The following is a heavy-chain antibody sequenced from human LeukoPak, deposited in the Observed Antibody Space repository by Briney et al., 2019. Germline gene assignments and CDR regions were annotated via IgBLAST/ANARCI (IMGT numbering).Heavy chain of an antibody. CDR2: T. D-gene: IGHD4-17*01. CDR3: ARSADYGDYIET. Sequence: TYYADSVKGRFTISRDNSRNTLSLQMSGLGVDDTAVYYCARSADYGDYIETRGQGTLVIVSS. V-gene: IGHV3-53*01. J-gene: IGHJ4*02.